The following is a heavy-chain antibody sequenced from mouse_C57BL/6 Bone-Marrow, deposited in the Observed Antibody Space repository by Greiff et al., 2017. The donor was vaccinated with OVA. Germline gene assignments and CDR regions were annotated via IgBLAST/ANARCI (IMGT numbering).Heavy chain of an antibody. J-gene: IGHJ4*01. CDR2: ISSGSSTI. CDR3: ARWLRSYSMDY. V-gene: IGHV5-17*01. Sequence: EVMLVESGGGLVKPGGSLKLSCAASGFTFSDYGMHWVRQAPEKGLEWVAYISSGSSTIYYADTVKGRFTISRDNAKNTLFLQMTSLRSEDTAMYYCARWLRSYSMDYWGQGTSVTVSS. CDR1: GFTFSDYG. D-gene: IGHD1-2*01.